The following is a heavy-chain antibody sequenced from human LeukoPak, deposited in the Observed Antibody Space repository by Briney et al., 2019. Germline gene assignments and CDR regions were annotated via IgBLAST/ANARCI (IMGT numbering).Heavy chain of an antibody. Sequence: ASVKVSCKASGYTFTNYGISWVRQAPGQGLEWTGRINAYDGNTNYAQKVQGRVTMTTDTSTNIAYMELRSLGSDDTAVYYCARDVAFYGSSWHNWFDPWGQGTLVTVSS. D-gene: IGHD6-13*01. CDR1: GYTFTNYG. V-gene: IGHV1-18*01. CDR2: INAYDGNT. CDR3: ARDVAFYGSSWHNWFDP. J-gene: IGHJ5*02.